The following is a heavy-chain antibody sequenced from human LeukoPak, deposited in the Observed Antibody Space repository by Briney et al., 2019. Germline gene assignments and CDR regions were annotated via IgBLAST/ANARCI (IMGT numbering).Heavy chain of an antibody. CDR1: GFTFSSYW. J-gene: IGHJ5*02. V-gene: IGHV3-74*03. CDR2: INSDGSST. D-gene: IGHD6-19*01. CDR3: ARLRGATVAHNWFDP. Sequence: GSLRLSCAASGFTFSSYWMHWVRQAPGKGLVWVSRINSDGSSTTYADSVKGRFTISRDNAKNTLYLQMNSLRAEDTAVYYCARLRGATVAHNWFDPWGQGTLVTVSS.